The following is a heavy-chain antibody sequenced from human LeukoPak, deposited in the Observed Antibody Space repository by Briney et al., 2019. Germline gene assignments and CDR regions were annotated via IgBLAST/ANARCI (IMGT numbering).Heavy chain of an antibody. Sequence: SETLSLTCAVYGGSFSGYYWSWIRQPQGKGLEWIGEINHSGSTNYNPSLKSRVTISVDTSKNQFSLKLSSVTAADTAVYYCAGSWGTFDYWGQGTLVTVSS. CDR3: AGSWGTFDY. V-gene: IGHV4-34*01. D-gene: IGHD3-16*01. CDR1: GGSFSGYY. J-gene: IGHJ4*02. CDR2: INHSGST.